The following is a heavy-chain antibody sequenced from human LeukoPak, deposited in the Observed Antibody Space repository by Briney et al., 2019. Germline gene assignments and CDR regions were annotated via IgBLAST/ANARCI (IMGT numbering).Heavy chain of an antibody. Sequence: QSGGSLRLSCAASGFTFSSYGMHWVRQAPGKGLEWVAVIWYDGSNKYYADSVKGRFTISRDNSKNTLYLQMNSLRAEDTAVYYCAREGYSSGWTTYYFDYWGQGTLVTVSS. CDR3: AREGYSSGWTTYYFDY. CDR2: IWYDGSNK. D-gene: IGHD6-19*01. V-gene: IGHV3-33*01. CDR1: GFTFSSYG. J-gene: IGHJ4*02.